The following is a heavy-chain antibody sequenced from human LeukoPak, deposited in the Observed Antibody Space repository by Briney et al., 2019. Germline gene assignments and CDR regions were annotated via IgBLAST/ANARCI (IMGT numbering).Heavy chain of an antibody. D-gene: IGHD2-15*01. J-gene: IGHJ4*02. Sequence: PSETLSLTCAVYGGSLSGYYWSWIRQPPGKGLEWIGYIYYSGSTNYNPSLKSRVTISVDTSKNQFSLKLSSVTAADTAVYYCARGSLLPQYYFDYWGQGTLVTVSS. V-gene: IGHV4-59*01. CDR2: IYYSGST. CDR3: ARGSLLPQYYFDY. CDR1: GGSLSGYY.